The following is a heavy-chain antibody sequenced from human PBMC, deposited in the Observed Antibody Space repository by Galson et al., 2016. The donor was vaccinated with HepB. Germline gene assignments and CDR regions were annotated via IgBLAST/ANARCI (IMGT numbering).Heavy chain of an antibody. V-gene: IGHV4-39*07. D-gene: IGHD3-10*01. Sequence: SETLSLTCTVSGDSISGSSYFWGWIRQPPGKGLEWIGSIYYTGSTDYNPSLKSRLTISADTSKNQFSLKLSSVIAADTAVYYCARSSAFGSGNYRFDFWGQGTLVTVSS. J-gene: IGHJ4*02. CDR3: ARSSAFGSGNYRFDF. CDR2: IYYTGST. CDR1: GDSISGSSYF.